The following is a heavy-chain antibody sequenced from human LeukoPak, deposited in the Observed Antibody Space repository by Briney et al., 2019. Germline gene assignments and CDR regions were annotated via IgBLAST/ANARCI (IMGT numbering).Heavy chain of an antibody. V-gene: IGHV3-66*01. D-gene: IGHD2-15*01. CDR2: IYSGGST. CDR1: GFTVSSSY. CDR3: TRDEYCSGGSCYSDY. J-gene: IGHJ4*02. Sequence: GGSLRLSCTASGFTVSSSYMSWVRQAPGKGLEWVSLIYSGGSTFYADSVQDRFTISRDISKNTLYLQMYRLRAEDTAVYFCTRDEYCSGGSCYSDYWGQGTLVTVSS.